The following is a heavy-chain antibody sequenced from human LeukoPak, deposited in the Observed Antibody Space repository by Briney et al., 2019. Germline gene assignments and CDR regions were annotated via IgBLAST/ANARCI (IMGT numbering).Heavy chain of an antibody. CDR2: INHSGST. V-gene: IGHV4-34*01. CDR3: ARGRRAYCGGDCYSDAFDI. J-gene: IGHJ3*02. CDR1: GGSFSGYY. Sequence: SETLSLTCAVYGGSFSGYYWSWIRQPPGKGLEWIGEINHSGSTNYNPSLKSRVTISVDTSKNQFSLKLSSVTAADTAVYYCARGRRAYCGGDCYSDAFDIWGQGTMVTVSS. D-gene: IGHD2-21*01.